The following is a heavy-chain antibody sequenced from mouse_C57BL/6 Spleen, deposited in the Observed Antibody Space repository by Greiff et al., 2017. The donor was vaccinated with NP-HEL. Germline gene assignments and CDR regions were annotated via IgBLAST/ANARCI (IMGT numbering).Heavy chain of an antibody. Sequence: EVKLMESGGGLVQPGGSLSLSCAASGFTFTDYYMSWVRQPPGKALEWLGFIRNKANGYTTEYSASVKGRFTISRDNSQSILYLQMNALRAEDSATYYCARGITTVKGYYAMDYWGQGTSVTVSS. CDR1: GFTFTDYY. V-gene: IGHV7-3*01. CDR2: IRNKANGYTT. D-gene: IGHD1-1*01. J-gene: IGHJ4*01. CDR3: ARGITTVKGYYAMDY.